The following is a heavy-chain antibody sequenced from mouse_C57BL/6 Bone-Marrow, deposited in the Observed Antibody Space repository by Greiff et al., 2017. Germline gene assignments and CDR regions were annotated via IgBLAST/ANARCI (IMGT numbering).Heavy chain of an antibody. CDR1: GYSITSGYY. D-gene: IGHD2-2*01. CDR2: ISYDGSN. V-gene: IGHV3-6*01. J-gene: IGHJ2*01. CDR3: VGWLRVYFDY. Sequence: VQLKESGPGLVKPSQSLSLTCSVTGYSITSGYYWNWIRQFPGNKLEWMGYISYDGSNNYNPSLKNRISITRDTSKNQFFLKLNSVTTEDTATYYCVGWLRVYFDYWGQGTTHTVSS.